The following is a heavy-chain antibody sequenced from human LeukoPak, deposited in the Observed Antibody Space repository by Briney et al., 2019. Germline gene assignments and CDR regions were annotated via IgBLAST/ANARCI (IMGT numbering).Heavy chain of an antibody. J-gene: IGHJ4*02. Sequence: GGSLRLSCAASGFTFSSSALSWVRQAPGKGLEWVSAISNNGGYTYYADSVQGRFTISRDNSKSTLCLQMNSLRAEDTAVYYCAKQLGYCSDGSCYFPYWGQGTLVTVSS. CDR3: AKQLGYCSDGSCYFPY. D-gene: IGHD2-15*01. CDR1: GFTFSSSA. CDR2: ISNNGGYT. V-gene: IGHV3-23*01.